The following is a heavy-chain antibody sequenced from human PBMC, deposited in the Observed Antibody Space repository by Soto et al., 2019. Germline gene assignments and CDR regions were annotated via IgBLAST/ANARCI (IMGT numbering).Heavy chain of an antibody. Sequence: GGSLRLSCAASGFTFSSYAMSWVRQAPGKGLEWVSAISGSGGSTYYADSVKGRFTIPRDNSKNTLYLQMNSLRAEDTAVYYCAKVPVLYDFWSADDYYYMDVWGKGTTVTVSS. CDR2: ISGSGGST. V-gene: IGHV3-23*01. D-gene: IGHD3-3*01. J-gene: IGHJ6*03. CDR3: AKVPVLYDFWSADDYYYMDV. CDR1: GFTFSSYA.